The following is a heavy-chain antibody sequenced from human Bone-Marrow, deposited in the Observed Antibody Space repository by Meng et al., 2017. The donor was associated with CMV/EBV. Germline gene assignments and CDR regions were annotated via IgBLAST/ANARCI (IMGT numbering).Heavy chain of an antibody. CDR3: ARGGRYSYGYPKV. V-gene: IGHV3-48*03. D-gene: IGHD5-18*01. J-gene: IGHJ6*02. CDR2: ISSSGSTI. Sequence: LSLTCAASGFTFSSYWMSWVRQAPGKGLEWVSYISSSGSTIYYADSVKGRFTISRDNAKNSLYLQMNSLRAEDTAVYYCARGGRYSYGYPKVWGQGTTVTASS. CDR1: GFTFSSYW.